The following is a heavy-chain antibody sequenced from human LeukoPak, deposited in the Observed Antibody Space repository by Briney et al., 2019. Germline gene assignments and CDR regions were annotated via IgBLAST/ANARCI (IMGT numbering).Heavy chain of an antibody. Sequence: GGSLRLSCAASGFTFTTYWMSWVRQAPGKGLEWVAKISPDGSEKYYVDSVKGRFTISRDNAKNSLDPQMSSLRADDTAVYYRARGGSSRFDQWGQGTLVTVSS. CDR2: ISPDGSEK. CDR3: ARGGSSRFDQ. D-gene: IGHD6-13*01. V-gene: IGHV3-7*04. J-gene: IGHJ4*02. CDR1: GFTFTTYW.